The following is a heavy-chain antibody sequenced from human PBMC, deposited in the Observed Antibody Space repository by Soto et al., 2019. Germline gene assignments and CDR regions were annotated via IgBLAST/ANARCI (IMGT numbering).Heavy chain of an antibody. D-gene: IGHD3-22*01. CDR3: ARRGDYYDSSGYYKGGFDY. Sequence: SETLSLTCTVSGASISSSSFYWDWIRQPPGKGLEWIGSMYYSGTTYYNESLKSRFTISGDTSKNEFSVRLSSVTAADTAVYYCARRGDYYDSSGYYKGGFDYWGQGSLVTVSS. J-gene: IGHJ4*02. CDR1: GASISSSSFY. V-gene: IGHV4-39*01. CDR2: MYYSGTT.